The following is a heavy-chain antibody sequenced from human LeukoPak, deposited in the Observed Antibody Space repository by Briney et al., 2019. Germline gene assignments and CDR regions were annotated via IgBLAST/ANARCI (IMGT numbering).Heavy chain of an antibody. CDR1: GLTFSSYA. CDR2: ISGSGGST. Sequence: GGSLRLSCAASGLTFSSYAMSWVRQAPGRGLEWVSAISGSGGSTYYADSVKGRFTISRDNSKNTLYLQMNSLRAEDTAVYYCAKGPRFLEWFGGNYFDYWGQGTLVTVSS. D-gene: IGHD3-3*01. J-gene: IGHJ4*02. CDR3: AKGPRFLEWFGGNYFDY. V-gene: IGHV3-23*01.